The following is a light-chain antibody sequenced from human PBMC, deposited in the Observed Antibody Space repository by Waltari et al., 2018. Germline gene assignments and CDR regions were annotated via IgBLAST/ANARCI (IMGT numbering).Light chain of an antibody. Sequence: QSALTQPPSASGSHGQSVTISCTGSSSDVGTYNFVSWYQQHPDKAPKLMIYEVPKRPSGVPDRFSCSKSGNTASLSVAGLQAEDEADYYCTSYAGSDKLLFGGGTKLTVL. CDR2: EVP. V-gene: IGLV2-8*01. CDR1: SSDVGTYNF. CDR3: TSYAGSDKLL. J-gene: IGLJ3*02.